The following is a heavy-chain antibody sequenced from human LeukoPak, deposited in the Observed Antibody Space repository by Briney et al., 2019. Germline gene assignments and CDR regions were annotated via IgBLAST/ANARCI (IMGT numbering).Heavy chain of an antibody. Sequence: PSETLSLTCTVSGGSISSSSYYWGWIRQPPGKGLEWIGSIYYSGSTYYNPSLKSRVTISVDTSKNQFSLKLSSVTAADTAVYYCARDYGSSWNHHGQYFQHWGQGTLVTVSS. J-gene: IGHJ1*01. CDR3: ARDYGSSWNHHGQYFQH. D-gene: IGHD6-13*01. CDR2: IYYSGST. V-gene: IGHV4-39*07. CDR1: GGSISSSSYY.